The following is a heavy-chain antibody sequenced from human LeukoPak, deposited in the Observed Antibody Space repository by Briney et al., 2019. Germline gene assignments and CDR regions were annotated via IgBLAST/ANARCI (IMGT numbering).Heavy chain of an antibody. CDR1: GGTFSSYA. J-gene: IGHJ3*02. Sequence: ASVKVSCKASGGTFSSYAISWVRQAPGQGLEYMGWINPNSGGTNYAQKFQDRVTMTGDTSISTAYMELSRLKSDDTAVYYCARDSGSYFHDAFDIWGQGTMVTVSS. V-gene: IGHV1-2*02. D-gene: IGHD1-26*01. CDR3: ARDSGSYFHDAFDI. CDR2: INPNSGGT.